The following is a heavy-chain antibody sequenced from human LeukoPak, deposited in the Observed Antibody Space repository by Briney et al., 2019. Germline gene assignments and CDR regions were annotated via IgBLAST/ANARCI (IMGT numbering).Heavy chain of an antibody. D-gene: IGHD5-18*01. CDR2: INHSGST. Sequence: SETLSLTCAVYGGSFSGYYWSWIRQPPGKELEWIGEINHSGSTNYNPSLKSRVTISVDTSKNQFSLKLSSVTAADTAVYYCARVSGYSFGYWGQGTLVTVSS. CDR3: ARVSGYSFGY. V-gene: IGHV4-34*01. J-gene: IGHJ4*02. CDR1: GGSFSGYY.